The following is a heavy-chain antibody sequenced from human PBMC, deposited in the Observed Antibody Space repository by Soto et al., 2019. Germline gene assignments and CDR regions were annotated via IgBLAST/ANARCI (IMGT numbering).Heavy chain of an antibody. D-gene: IGHD5-18*01. Sequence: QAQLVESGGGVVQPGRSLRLSCAASGFTFSSYGMHWVRQAPGTGLEWVAVISYDGGLQHYADSVKGRFTISRDNSKNMVLLQRNSLRAEDTAVYYCVSDRGYGHASVPYSCGQGTLCSVSS. J-gene: IGHJ4*02. CDR1: GFTFSSYG. CDR3: VSDRGYGHASVPYS. CDR2: ISYDGGLQ. V-gene: IGHV3-30*03.